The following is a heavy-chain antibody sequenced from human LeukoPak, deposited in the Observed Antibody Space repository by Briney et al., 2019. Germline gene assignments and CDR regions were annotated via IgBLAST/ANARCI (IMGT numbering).Heavy chain of an antibody. D-gene: IGHD3-10*01. V-gene: IGHV5-51*01. J-gene: IGHJ4*02. CDR3: ARLTGYYGSGSYSPFDY. CDR2: IYPGDSDT. CDR1: GYSFTSYW. Sequence: GESLKISCKGSGYSFTSYWIGWVRQMPGKGLEWMGIIYPGDSDTRYSPSFQGQVTISADKSIGTAYLQWSSLKASDTAMYYCARLTGYYGSGSYSPFDYWGQGTLVTVSS.